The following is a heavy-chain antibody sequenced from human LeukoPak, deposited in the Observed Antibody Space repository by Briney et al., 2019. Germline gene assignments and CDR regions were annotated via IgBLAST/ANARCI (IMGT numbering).Heavy chain of an antibody. J-gene: IGHJ5*02. CDR1: GYAISNDYY. V-gene: IGHV4-38-2*01. CDR2: IYHNGYT. Sequence: PSETLSLTCAVSGYAISNDYYWVWIRQPPGKGLEWIGSIYHNGYTYYNPSLKSRVTISVDTSKDQFSLNLSPVTAADTAVYYCARHDYGPNWFDPWGQGTLVTVSS. D-gene: IGHD4-17*01. CDR3: ARHDYGPNWFDP.